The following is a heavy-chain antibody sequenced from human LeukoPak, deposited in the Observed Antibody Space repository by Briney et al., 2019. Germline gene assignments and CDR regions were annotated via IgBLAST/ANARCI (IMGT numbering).Heavy chain of an antibody. CDR3: ARALYYFDY. CDR2: INSGDSI. CDR1: GFTVSSEY. Sequence: PGGSLRLSCAVSGFTVSSEYMGWVRQAPGKGLEWVSLINSGDSISYADSVKGRFTISRRNSENTLYLQMNSLRTEDTAVYYCARALYYFDYWGQGTLVTVSS. V-gene: IGHV3-53*04. J-gene: IGHJ4*02.